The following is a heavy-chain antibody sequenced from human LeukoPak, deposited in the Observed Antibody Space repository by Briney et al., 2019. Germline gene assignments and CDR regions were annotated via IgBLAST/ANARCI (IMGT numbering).Heavy chain of an antibody. CDR2: INHSGST. D-gene: IGHD2-15*01. J-gene: IGHJ3*02. CDR1: GGSFSDYY. V-gene: IGHV4-34*01. Sequence: SETLSLTCAVYGGSFSDYYWSWIRQPPGKGLEWIGEINHSGSTKYNPSLTSRVTISVDTSKNQFSLKLSSVTAEDTAVYYCARDSLYSGDAFDIWGQGTMVTVSS. CDR3: ARDSLYSGDAFDI.